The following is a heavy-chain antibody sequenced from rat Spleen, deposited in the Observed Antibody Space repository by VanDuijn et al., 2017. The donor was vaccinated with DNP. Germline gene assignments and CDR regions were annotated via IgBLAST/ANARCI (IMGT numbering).Heavy chain of an antibody. D-gene: IGHD1-3*01. J-gene: IGHJ1*01. CDR1: GFSLTSYH. Sequence: VQLKESGPGLVQPSQTLSLTCTVSGFSLTSYHVHWVRQPPGKGLEWMGYISYSGSTNYNPSLKSRISITRDTSKNQFFLQLNSVTTEDTATYYCARWNYGYWYFDFWGPGTMVTVSS. CDR2: ISYSGST. CDR3: ARWNYGYWYFDF. V-gene: IGHV3-1*01.